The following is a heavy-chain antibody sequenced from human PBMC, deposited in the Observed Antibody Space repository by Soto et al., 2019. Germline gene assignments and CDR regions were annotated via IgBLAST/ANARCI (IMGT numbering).Heavy chain of an antibody. V-gene: IGHV4-34*01. Sequence: QVQLQQWGAGLLKPSETLSLTCAVYGVSFSGYYWSWIRQPPGKGLEWIGEINHSGSTNYNPSLKSRVTISVDTSKNQFSLKLSSVTAADTAVYYCASPQQLVRSGWGQGTLVTVSS. D-gene: IGHD6-13*01. CDR2: INHSGST. CDR3: ASPQQLVRSG. CDR1: GVSFSGYY. J-gene: IGHJ4*02.